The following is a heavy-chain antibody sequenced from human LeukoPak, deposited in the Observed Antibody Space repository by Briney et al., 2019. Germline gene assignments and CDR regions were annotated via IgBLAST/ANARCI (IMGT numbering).Heavy chain of an antibody. J-gene: IGHJ3*02. CDR2: IYSGGST. Sequence: TGGSLRLSCAASGFTVSSNYTSWVRQAPGKGLEWVSVIYSGGSTYYADSVKGRFTISRDNSKNTLYLQMNSLRAEDTAVYYCASDYGDYHDAFDIWGQGTMVTVSS. CDR1: GFTVSSNY. D-gene: IGHD4-17*01. V-gene: IGHV3-53*01. CDR3: ASDYGDYHDAFDI.